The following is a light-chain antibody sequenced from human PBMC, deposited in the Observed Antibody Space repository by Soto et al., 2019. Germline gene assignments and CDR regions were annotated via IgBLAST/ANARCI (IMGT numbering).Light chain of an antibody. CDR3: QQYSVSPWA. J-gene: IGKJ1*01. CDR1: RDIKTW. Sequence: DIQMTQSPSTLSASAGGRVTITCRASRDIKTWLAWYQQKPGKAPRLLIYKASTLETGVPSRFSGSGSGTDFSLTISSLQPDDFATYYCQQYSVSPWAFGQGTKVEI. CDR2: KAS. V-gene: IGKV1-5*03.